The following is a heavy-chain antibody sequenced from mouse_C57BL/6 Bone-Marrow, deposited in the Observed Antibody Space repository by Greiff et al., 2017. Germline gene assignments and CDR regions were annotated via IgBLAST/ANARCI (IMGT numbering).Heavy chain of an antibody. J-gene: IGHJ1*03. CDR2: IDPEDGAT. V-gene: IGHV14-2*01. Sequence: VQLQQSGAELVKPGASVKMSCTASGFTINDYYMHWVKQRTEKGLEWIGRIDPEDGATKYDPKFQGKATIPADKSSTTAYLQLSSLTSEYTAINYCARLGYCDGWGTGTTVTVSS. CDR3: ARLGYCDG. CDR1: GFTINDYY.